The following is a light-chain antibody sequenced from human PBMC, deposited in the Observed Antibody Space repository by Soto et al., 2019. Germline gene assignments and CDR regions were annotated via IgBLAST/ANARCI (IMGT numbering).Light chain of an antibody. CDR2: TTN. CDR3: VINMGSGISV. Sequence: QAVVTQEPSFSVSPGGTVTLTCGLNSGSVSTSYFPSWYQQTPGQAPRTLISTTNTRSSGIPDRFSGSILGNKAALTITGAQAEDESDYYCVINMGSGISVFGGGTKLTVL. J-gene: IGLJ2*01. V-gene: IGLV8-61*01. CDR1: SGSVSTSYF.